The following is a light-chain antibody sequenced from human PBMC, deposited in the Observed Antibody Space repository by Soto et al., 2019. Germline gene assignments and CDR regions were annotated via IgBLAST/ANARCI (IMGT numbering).Light chain of an antibody. CDR3: QKYSSVPV. J-gene: IGKJ3*01. Sequence: DIQMTQSPTSLSASVGDRVTITCRASQGIRNFVAWYQQKPGKAPKLLIYAASTLHSGVPSRFSGSGSGTDFTLTINSLQPEDVATCSCQKYSSVPVFGPGTKVEIK. CDR2: AAS. CDR1: QGIRNF. V-gene: IGKV1-27*01.